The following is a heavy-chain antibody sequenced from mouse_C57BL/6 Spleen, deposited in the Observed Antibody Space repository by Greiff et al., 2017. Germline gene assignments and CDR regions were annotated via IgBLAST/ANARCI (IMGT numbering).Heavy chain of an antibody. D-gene: IGHD2-3*01. CDR3: ARRDGYPNWYFDV. Sequence: QVQLQQPGAELVKPGASVKLSCKASGYTFTSYWMHWVKQRPGPGLEWIGMIHPNSGSTNYNEKFKSKATLTVDKSSSTAYMQLSSLTSEDSAVYYCARRDGYPNWYFDVWGTGTTVTVSS. CDR1: GYTFTSYW. V-gene: IGHV1-64*01. J-gene: IGHJ1*03. CDR2: IHPNSGST.